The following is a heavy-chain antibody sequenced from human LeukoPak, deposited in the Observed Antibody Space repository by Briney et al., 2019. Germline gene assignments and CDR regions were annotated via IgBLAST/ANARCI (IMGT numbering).Heavy chain of an antibody. D-gene: IGHD3-9*01. CDR1: GFTFTSSA. V-gene: IGHV1-58*01. Sequence: SVKVSCKASGFTFTSSAVQWVRQARGQRLEWIGWIVVGSGNTNYAQKFQERVTITRDMSTSTAYMELSSLRSEDTAVYYCAADTNDPILTGYYLDSWGQGTLVTVSS. CDR2: IVVGSGNT. J-gene: IGHJ4*02. CDR3: AADTNDPILTGYYLDS.